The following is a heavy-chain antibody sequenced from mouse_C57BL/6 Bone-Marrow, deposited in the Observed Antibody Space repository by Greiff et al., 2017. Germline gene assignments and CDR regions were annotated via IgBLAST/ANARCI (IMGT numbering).Heavy chain of an antibody. CDR3: TTPFYSSPFAY. Sequence: VQLQQSGAELVRPGASVKLSCTASGFNIKDDYMHWVQQRPEQGLEWIGWIDPENGDTEYASKFQGKATITADTSSNTAYLQLSSLTSEDTAVYYCTTPFYSSPFAYWGQGTLVTVSA. J-gene: IGHJ3*01. CDR2: IDPENGDT. V-gene: IGHV14-4*01. D-gene: IGHD2-5*01. CDR1: GFNIKDDY.